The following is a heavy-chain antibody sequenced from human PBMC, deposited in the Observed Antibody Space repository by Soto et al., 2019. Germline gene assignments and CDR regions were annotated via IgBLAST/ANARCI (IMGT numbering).Heavy chain of an antibody. D-gene: IGHD2-2*02. CDR3: AVGYCSSTSCYTGRDYYYGMDV. CDR2: IYYSGST. CDR1: GGSISSSSYY. J-gene: IGHJ6*02. V-gene: IGHV4-39*01. Sequence: QLQLQESGPGLVKPSETLSLTCTVSGGSISSSSYYWGWIRQPPGKGLEWIGSIYYSGSTYYNPSLKCRVTISVDTSKNQFSLKLSSVTAADTAVYYCAVGYCSSTSCYTGRDYYYGMDVWGQGTTVTVSS.